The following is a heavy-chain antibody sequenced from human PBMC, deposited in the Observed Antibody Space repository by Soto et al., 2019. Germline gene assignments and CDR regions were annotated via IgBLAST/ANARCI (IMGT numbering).Heavy chain of an antibody. Sequence: EVQLLESGGGLVQPGGSLRLSCAASGFTFSSYAMSWVRQAPGKGLEWVSAISGSGGSTYYADSVEGRFTISRDNSKNTLYLQMNSLRAEDTAVYYCAKDRRDLRLPWGYWGQGTLVTVSS. V-gene: IGHV3-23*01. CDR2: ISGSGGST. CDR3: AKDRRDLRLPWGY. J-gene: IGHJ4*02. D-gene: IGHD3-16*01. CDR1: GFTFSSYA.